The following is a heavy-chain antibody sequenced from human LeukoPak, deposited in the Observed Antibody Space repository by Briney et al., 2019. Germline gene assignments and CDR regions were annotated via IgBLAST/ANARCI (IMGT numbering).Heavy chain of an antibody. J-gene: IGHJ5*02. CDR2: IYSGGYT. D-gene: IGHD5/OR15-5a*01. V-gene: IGHV3-66*04. CDR1: GFTFRSYA. CDR3: TRHVASSPTIHWFDP. Sequence: PGGSLRLSCTASGFTFRSYAMSWVRQAPGRGLEWVSVIYSGGYTYYADSVKGRFTISRDNSKNTLYLQMSSLRDEDTAVYYCTRHVASSPTIHWFDPWGQGTLVTVSS.